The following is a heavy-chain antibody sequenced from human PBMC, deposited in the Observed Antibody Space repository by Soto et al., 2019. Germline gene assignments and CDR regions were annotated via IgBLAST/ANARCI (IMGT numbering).Heavy chain of an antibody. D-gene: IGHD6-6*01. Sequence: TSETLSLTCTVSGGSIGTYYWSWVRQPPGKGLEWIGYVYYSGSTNYNPSLKSRVTISVDTSRNQFSLKLTSVTAADTAVYYCARHFLRGSSSGLFNFDYRGQGTLLTVSS. J-gene: IGHJ4*02. CDR2: VYYSGST. V-gene: IGHV4-59*08. CDR3: ARHFLRGSSSGLFNFDY. CDR1: GGSIGTYY.